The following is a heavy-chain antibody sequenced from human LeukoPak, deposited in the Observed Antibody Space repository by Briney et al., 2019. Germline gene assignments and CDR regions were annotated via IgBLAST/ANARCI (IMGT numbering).Heavy chain of an antibody. CDR2: ISSSSGYT. CDR3: ARGSGPSSA. Sequence: AGSLRLSCAASGFTFSSYSMNWVRQAPGQGLEWVSCISSSSGYTYYAHSLKGRFTISRDNAKNSLYLQMNSLRAEDPAVYYCARGSGPSSAWGQGTLVTVSS. CDR1: GFTFSSYS. V-gene: IGHV3-21*01. J-gene: IGHJ4*02. D-gene: IGHD2-15*01.